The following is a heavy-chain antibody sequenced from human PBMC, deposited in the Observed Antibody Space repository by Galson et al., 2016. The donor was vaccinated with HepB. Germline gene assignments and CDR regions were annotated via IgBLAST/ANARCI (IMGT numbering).Heavy chain of an antibody. J-gene: IGHJ4*02. CDR2: IIPIIGTP. D-gene: IGHD3-9*01. V-gene: IGHV1-69*13. Sequence: SVKVSCKASGDTFTNYAVSWVRQAPGQGLEWMGGIIPIIGTPNYAQHFQGRLTITADESMTTVYMDLSTLTSADTTIYYCATTSDILTGYYLRFWGQGTLVAVSS. CDR1: GDTFTNYA. CDR3: ATTSDILTGYYLRF.